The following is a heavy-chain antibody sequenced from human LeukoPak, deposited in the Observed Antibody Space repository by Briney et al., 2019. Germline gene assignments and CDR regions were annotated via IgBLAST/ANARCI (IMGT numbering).Heavy chain of an antibody. V-gene: IGHV1-18*01. CDR3: ARDYRTGFDY. J-gene: IGHJ4*02. Sequence: RASVKVSCKASGYTFTSYGISWVRQAPGQGLEWLGWISTYNGNTHYAQKLQGRVTMTTDTSTTTAYMELRSLRSDDTAVYYCARDYRTGFDYWGQGTLVTVSS. CDR1: GYTFTSYG. CDR2: ISTYNGNT. D-gene: IGHD7-27*01.